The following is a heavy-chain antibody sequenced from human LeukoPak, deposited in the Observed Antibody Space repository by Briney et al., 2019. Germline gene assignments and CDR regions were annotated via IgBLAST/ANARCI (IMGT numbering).Heavy chain of an antibody. CDR3: ARHSTAYDFWSGYSTFDY. Sequence: SETLSLTCTVSGGSISNSRYYWGWIRQPPGKGLEWIGSIYYSGSTYYNPSLKSRVTISVDTSKNQFSLKLSSVTAADTAVYYCARHSTAYDFWSGYSTFDYWGQGTLVTVSS. J-gene: IGHJ4*02. CDR2: IYYSGST. D-gene: IGHD3-3*01. CDR1: GGSISNSRYY. V-gene: IGHV4-39*01.